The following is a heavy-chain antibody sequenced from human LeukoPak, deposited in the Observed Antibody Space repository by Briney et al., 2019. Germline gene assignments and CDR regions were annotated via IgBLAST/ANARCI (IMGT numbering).Heavy chain of an antibody. CDR3: ARAGWGDYYYYMDV. CDR1: GGSISSSIYY. Sequence: SETLSLTCIVSGGSISSSIYYWAWVRQPPGKGLEWIGTVFYNGATQYSPSLKSRVTMSVDTSKSQFSLKLSSVTAADTAVYYCARAGWGDYYYYMDVWGKGTTVTVSS. CDR2: VFYNGAT. V-gene: IGHV4-39*07. J-gene: IGHJ6*03. D-gene: IGHD3-16*01.